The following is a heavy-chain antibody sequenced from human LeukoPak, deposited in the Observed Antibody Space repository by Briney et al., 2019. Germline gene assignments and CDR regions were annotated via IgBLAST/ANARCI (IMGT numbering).Heavy chain of an antibody. D-gene: IGHD6-13*01. V-gene: IGHV4-34*01. CDR3: ARAAHSSSWSPFDY. CDR1: GGSFSGYY. J-gene: IGHJ4*02. CDR2: INHSGST. Sequence: PSETLSLTCAVYGGSFSGYYWSWIRQPPGKGLEWIGEINHSGSTNYNPSLKSRVTISVDTSKNQFSLKLSSVTAADTAVYYCARAAHSSSWSPFDYWGQGTLVTVSP.